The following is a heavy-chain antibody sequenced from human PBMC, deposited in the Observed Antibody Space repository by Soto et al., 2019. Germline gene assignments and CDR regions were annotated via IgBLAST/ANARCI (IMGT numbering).Heavy chain of an antibody. CDR1: GFIVSSND. CDR3: ARAGYSGSYYGIY. D-gene: IGHD1-26*01. Sequence: PGGSLRLSCAASGFIVSSNDMSWVRQAPGKGLEWVAVIYSGGNTKYADSVKGRFTISRDNYKNTLFLQMNTLSAEDTAVYYCARAGYSGSYYGIYWGQGTLVTVSS. CDR2: IYSGGNT. V-gene: IGHV3-66*01. J-gene: IGHJ4*02.